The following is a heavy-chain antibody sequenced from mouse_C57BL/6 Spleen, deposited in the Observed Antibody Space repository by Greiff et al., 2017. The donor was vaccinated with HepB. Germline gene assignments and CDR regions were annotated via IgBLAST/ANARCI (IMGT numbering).Heavy chain of an antibody. D-gene: IGHD1-1*01. Sequence: QVQLQQPGAELVRPGSSVKLSCKASGYTFTSYWMHWVKQRPIQGLEWIGNIDPSDSETHYNQKFKDKATLTVDKSSSTAYMQLSSLTSEDSAVYYCAREGFITTVVAHWYFDVWGTGTTVTVSS. CDR2: IDPSDSET. CDR1: GYTFTSYW. CDR3: AREGFITTVVAHWYFDV. V-gene: IGHV1-52*01. J-gene: IGHJ1*03.